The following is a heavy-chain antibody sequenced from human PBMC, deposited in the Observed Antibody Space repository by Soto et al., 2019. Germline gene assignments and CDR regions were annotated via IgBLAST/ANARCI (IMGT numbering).Heavy chain of an antibody. CDR1: GDSISSADYY. V-gene: IGHV4-30-4*01. D-gene: IGHD1-1*01. CDR3: ARDLWVEPELYYYGMDV. CDR2: ILYSGTT. Sequence: QVQLQESGPGLVRPSQTLSLTCTVSGDSISSADYYWSWIRQTPGKGLEWIGHILYSGTTYYNPSLKSRLTISVDTSKNHFSLRLTSVTAADTAVYYCARDLWVEPELYYYGMDVWGQGTTVTVSS. J-gene: IGHJ6*02.